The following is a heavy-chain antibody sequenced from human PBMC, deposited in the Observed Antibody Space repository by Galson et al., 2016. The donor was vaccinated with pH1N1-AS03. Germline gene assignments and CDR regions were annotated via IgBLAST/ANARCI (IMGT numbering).Heavy chain of an antibody. V-gene: IGHV3-53*01. CDR2: IYNGGRT. Sequence: SLRLSCAASGFTVSSNYMSWVRQAPGRGLEWVSFIYNGGRTLYADSVKGRFTISRASPKNTLYLQLHSLETEDTAVYYCARNSYEDVDLEGFYFDYWGQGTLVTVSS. CDR1: GFTVSSNY. J-gene: IGHJ4*02. D-gene: IGHD3-22*01. CDR3: ARNSYEDVDLEGFYFDY.